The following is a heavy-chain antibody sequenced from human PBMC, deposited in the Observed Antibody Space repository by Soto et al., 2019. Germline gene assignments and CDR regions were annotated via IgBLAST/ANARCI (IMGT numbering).Heavy chain of an antibody. J-gene: IGHJ4*02. CDR2: ISYDGSNK. V-gene: IGHV3-30*18. CDR1: GFTFSSYG. D-gene: IGHD2-15*01. CDR3: AKDRDVVVVAANQGRYFDY. Sequence: GGSLRLSFAASGFTFSSYGMHWVRQAPGKELEWVAVISYDGSNKYYADSVKGRFTISRDNSKNTLYLQMNSLRAEDTAVYYCAKDRDVVVVAANQGRYFDYWGQGTLVTVSS.